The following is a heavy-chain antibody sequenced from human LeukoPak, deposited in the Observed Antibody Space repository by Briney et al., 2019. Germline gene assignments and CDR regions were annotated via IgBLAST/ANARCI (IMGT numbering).Heavy chain of an antibody. J-gene: IGHJ5*02. D-gene: IGHD4-11*01. CDR3: TTGPIYSKYVFSAGTNWFDP. CDR2: IKSKTDGGTT. Sequence: GGSLRLSCAASGFTFSNAWMCWVRQAPGKGLEWVGRIKSKTDGGTTDYAAPVKGRFTISRNDSKNTLYLQMNSLKTEDTAVYYCTTGPIYSKYVFSAGTNWFDPWGKGTLVTVSS. CDR1: GFTFSNAW. V-gene: IGHV3-15*01.